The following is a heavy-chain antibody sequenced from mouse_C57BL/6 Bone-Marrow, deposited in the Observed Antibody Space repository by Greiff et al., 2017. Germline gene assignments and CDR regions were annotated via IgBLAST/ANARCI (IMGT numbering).Heavy chain of an antibody. Sequence: EVKVVESGGGLVKPGGSLKLSCAASGFTFSSYTMSWVRQTPEKRLQWVAAISGGGGNTYYPDRVKGRFTITRDNYKNILYLQMSSLKSEDTTLYYCSRQVTTVLATKYFDVWGTGTTVTVSS. V-gene: IGHV5-9*01. J-gene: IGHJ1*03. CDR2: ISGGGGNT. CDR1: GFTFSSYT. D-gene: IGHD1-1*01. CDR3: SRQVTTVLATKYFDV.